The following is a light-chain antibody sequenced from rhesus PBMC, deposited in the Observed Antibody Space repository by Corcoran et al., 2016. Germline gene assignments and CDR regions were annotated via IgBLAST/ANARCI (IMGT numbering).Light chain of an antibody. Sequence: DIQMTQSPSSLSASVGDTVTITCRASQSISSWLDWYQQKPGKAPKLLIYKASSLQSGVPSRFSGSESGTDFTLTISSLQPEDFATDYCLQYSSSPWTFGQGTKVEIK. V-gene: IGKV1-22*01. CDR3: LQYSSSPWT. J-gene: IGKJ1*01. CDR2: KAS. CDR1: QSISSW.